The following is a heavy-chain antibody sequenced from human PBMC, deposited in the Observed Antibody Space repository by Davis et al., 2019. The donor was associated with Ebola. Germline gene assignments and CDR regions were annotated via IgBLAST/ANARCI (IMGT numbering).Heavy chain of an antibody. Sequence: GESLKISCAASGFTFTSYSMTWVRQAPGKGLEWVSVIYSAGTTYYADSVKGRFTISRDNSKNTLYLQMNSLRAEDTAVYYCARQPLWFGQNYFEYWGQGTLVTVSS. CDR3: ARQPLWFGQNYFEY. CDR1: GFTFTSYS. CDR2: IYSAGTT. J-gene: IGHJ4*02. V-gene: IGHV3-53*01. D-gene: IGHD3-10*01.